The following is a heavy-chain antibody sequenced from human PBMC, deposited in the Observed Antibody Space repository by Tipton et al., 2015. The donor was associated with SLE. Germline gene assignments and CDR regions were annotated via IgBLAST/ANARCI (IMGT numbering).Heavy chain of an antibody. CDR2: IYYSGST. J-gene: IGHJ6*02. V-gene: IGHV4-39*07. CDR3: ARLPSIHSGGYYYGMDV. D-gene: IGHD3-22*01. CDR1: GGSVGSRPYY. Sequence: GLVKPSETLSLTCTVSGGSVGSRPYYWGWIRQPPGKGLEWIGNIYYSGSTNYNPSLKSRVTISVDTSKNQFSLKLSSVTAADTAVYYCARLPSIHSGGYYYGMDVWGQGTTVTVSS.